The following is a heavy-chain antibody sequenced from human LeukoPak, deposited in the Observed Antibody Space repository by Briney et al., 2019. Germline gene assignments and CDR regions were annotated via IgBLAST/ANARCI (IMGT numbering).Heavy chain of an antibody. CDR1: GFTFSSYS. D-gene: IGHD5-18*01. J-gene: IGHJ6*02. CDR2: TSSSSSYI. Sequence: GGSLRLSCAASGFTFSSYSMNWVHQAPGKGLEWVSSTSSSSSYIYYADSVKGRFTISRDNAKNSLYLQMNSLRAEDTAVYYCARDAGIHVGMDVWGQGTTVTVSS. CDR3: ARDAGIHVGMDV. V-gene: IGHV3-21*01.